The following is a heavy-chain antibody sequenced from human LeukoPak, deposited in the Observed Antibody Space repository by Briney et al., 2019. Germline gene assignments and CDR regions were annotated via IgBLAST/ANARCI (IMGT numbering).Heavy chain of an antibody. Sequence: ASVKVSCKASGYTFTVYNIHWVRQAPGQGLEWMGRINPSGGSTIYEQKFQGRVTMTSDTSTTTVSMEMNSLRPEDTAVYSCARRYSGYDFGYWGQGTLVTVSS. D-gene: IGHD5-12*01. CDR2: INPSGGST. CDR3: ARRYSGYDFGY. CDR1: GYTFTVYN. V-gene: IGHV1-46*01. J-gene: IGHJ4*02.